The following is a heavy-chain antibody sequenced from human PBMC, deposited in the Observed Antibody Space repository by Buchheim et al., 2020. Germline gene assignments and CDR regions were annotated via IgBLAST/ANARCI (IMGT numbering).Heavy chain of an antibody. CDR3: AKDQIGALTH. J-gene: IGHJ4*02. CDR2: ISYDGSNK. CDR1: GFTFSSYG. Sequence: QVQLVESGGGVVQPGRSLRLSCAASGFTFSSYGMHWVRQAPGKGLEWVAVISYDGSNKYYADSVKGRFTISRDNSKNTLYLQMNSLRAEDTAVYYCAKDQIGALTHWGQRTL. V-gene: IGHV3-30*18. D-gene: IGHD3-22*01.